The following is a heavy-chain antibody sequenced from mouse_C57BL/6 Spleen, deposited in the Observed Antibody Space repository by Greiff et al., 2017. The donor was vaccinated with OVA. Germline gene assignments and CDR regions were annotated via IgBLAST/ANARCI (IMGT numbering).Heavy chain of an antibody. CDR1: GYSFTGYY. V-gene: IGHV1-42*01. D-gene: IGHD1-1*01. Sequence: VQLQQSGPELVKPGASVKISCKASGYSFTGYYMNWVKQSPEKSLEWIGEINPSTGGTTYNQKFKAKATLTVDTSSSTAYMQLKSLTSEDSAVYDGARYYYGSSYGFDYWGQGTTLTVSS. CDR3: ARYYYGSSYGFDY. J-gene: IGHJ2*01. CDR2: INPSTGGT.